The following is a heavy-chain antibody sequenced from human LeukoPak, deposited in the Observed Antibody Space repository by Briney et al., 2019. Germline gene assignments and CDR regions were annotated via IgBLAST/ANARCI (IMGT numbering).Heavy chain of an antibody. CDR2: INHSGST. V-gene: IGHV4-34*01. D-gene: IGHD3-22*01. Sequence: SETLSLTCAVYGGSFSGYYWSWIRQPPGKGLEWIGEINHSGSTNYNPSLTSRVTISVDTSKNQFSLKLSSVTAADTAVYYCARGGGTYNSDSRGDYYFDYWGQGTLVTVSS. CDR3: ARGGGTYNSDSRGDYYFDY. J-gene: IGHJ4*02. CDR1: GGSFSGYY.